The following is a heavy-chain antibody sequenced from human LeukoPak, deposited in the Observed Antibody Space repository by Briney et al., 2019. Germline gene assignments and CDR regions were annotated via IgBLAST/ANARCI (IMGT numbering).Heavy chain of an antibody. D-gene: IGHD2-21*02. J-gene: IGHJ4*02. CDR2: IIPIFGTA. Sequence: ASVKVSCKASGGTFSSYAISWVRQAHGQGLEWMGGIIPIFGTANYAQKFQGRVTITADESTSTAYMELSSLRSEDTAVYYCARPVRAAYCGGDCYSGHFDYWGQGTLVTVSS. CDR3: ARPVRAAYCGGDCYSGHFDY. V-gene: IGHV1-69*01. CDR1: GGTFSSYA.